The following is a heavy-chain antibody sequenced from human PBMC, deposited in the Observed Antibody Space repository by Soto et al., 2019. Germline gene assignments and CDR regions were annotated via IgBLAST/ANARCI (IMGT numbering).Heavy chain of an antibody. Sequence: SVKVSCKASGGTFSSYAISWVRQAPGQGLEWMGGIIPIFGTANYAQKFQGRVTITADESTSTAYMELSSLRSEDTAVYYCARGRSVFGVVIIPYYYYGMDVWGQGTTVTVSS. V-gene: IGHV1-69*13. CDR1: GGTFSSYA. J-gene: IGHJ6*02. CDR2: IIPIFGTA. CDR3: ARGRSVFGVVIIPYYYYGMDV. D-gene: IGHD3-3*01.